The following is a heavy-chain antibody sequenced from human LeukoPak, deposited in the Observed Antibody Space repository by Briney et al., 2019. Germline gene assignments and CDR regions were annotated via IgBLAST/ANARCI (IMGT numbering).Heavy chain of an antibody. Sequence: SETLSLTCTVSGGSISSSSYYWGWIRQPAGKGLEWIGRIYTSGSTNYNPSLKSRVTISVDTSKNQFSLKLSSVTAADTAVYYCARGVRQIARPYFDYWGQGTLVTVSS. V-gene: IGHV4-61*02. CDR3: ARGVRQIARPYFDY. D-gene: IGHD6-6*01. CDR2: IYTSGST. J-gene: IGHJ4*02. CDR1: GGSISSSSYY.